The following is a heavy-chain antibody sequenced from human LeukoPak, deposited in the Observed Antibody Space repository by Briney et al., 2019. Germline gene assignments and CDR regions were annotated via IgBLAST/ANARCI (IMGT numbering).Heavy chain of an antibody. Sequence: SETLSLTCTVSGGSISSSSYYWGWIRQPPGKGLEWIGSIYYSGSTYYNPSLKSRVTISVDTSENQFSLKPSSLTATDTAVYYCPSLKRDYYPYMDVWGKGTTVTVSS. D-gene: IGHD5-24*01. CDR3: PSLKRDYYPYMDV. CDR2: IYYSGST. V-gene: IGHV4-39*01. J-gene: IGHJ6*03. CDR1: GGSISSSSYY.